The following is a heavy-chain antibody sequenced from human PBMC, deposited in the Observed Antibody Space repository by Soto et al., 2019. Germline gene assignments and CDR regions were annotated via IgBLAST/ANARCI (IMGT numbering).Heavy chain of an antibody. CDR3: ARGYYARGEVDY. Sequence: QVQLVQSGAEVKKPGASVKVSCKASGYTFTSYYMHWVRQAPGQGLEWMGIINPSGGSTSYAQKFQGRVTMTRDTSTSTVYMELSSLRAEDTAVYYRARGYYARGEVDYWGQGTLVTVSS. J-gene: IGHJ4*02. CDR2: INPSGGST. CDR1: GYTFTSYY. V-gene: IGHV1-46*03. D-gene: IGHD3-22*01.